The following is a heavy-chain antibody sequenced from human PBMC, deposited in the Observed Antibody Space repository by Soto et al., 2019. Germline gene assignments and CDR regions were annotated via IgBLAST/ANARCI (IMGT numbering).Heavy chain of an antibody. Sequence: EVQLVESGGGLVQPGGSLRLSCAASGFIFSSYWMSWFRQAPGRGLEWVANINQDGSETYYVDSVKGRITISRDNAESSLSLQMSYLRAEDTAVYYCARDRQLDVDYWGQGILVTVSS. CDR1: GFIFSSYW. CDR3: ARDRQLDVDY. V-gene: IGHV3-7*01. J-gene: IGHJ4*02. CDR2: INQDGSET. D-gene: IGHD1-1*01.